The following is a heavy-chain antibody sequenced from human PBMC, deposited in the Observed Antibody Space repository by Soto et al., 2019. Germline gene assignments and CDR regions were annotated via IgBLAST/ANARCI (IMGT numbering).Heavy chain of an antibody. CDR2: ISFDGSKK. Sequence: PGGSLRLSCAASGFTFESYGMHWVRQAPGKGLEWVAVISFDGSKKYYADSVKGRFTISRDNSKNTLYLQMNSLRAEDTAVYYCARGDRGAFDLWGQGTMVTVSS. J-gene: IGHJ3*01. CDR1: GFTFESYG. CDR3: ARGDRGAFDL. D-gene: IGHD2-21*02. V-gene: IGHV3-30*03.